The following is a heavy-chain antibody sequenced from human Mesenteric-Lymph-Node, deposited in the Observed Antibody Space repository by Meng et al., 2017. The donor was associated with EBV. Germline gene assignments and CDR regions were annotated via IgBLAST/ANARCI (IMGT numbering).Heavy chain of an antibody. Sequence: QLQGSGSGLVKPYQTLSLTCVVSGDSVSSHEFSWSWIRQPPGKGLEWIGFIYHAGATNYNPSLKSRVTLSIDKSQNQFSLRLSSVSAADTAVYYCARGGDYHDYWGQGILVTVSS. J-gene: IGHJ4*02. CDR2: IYHAGAT. CDR1: GDSVSSHEFS. CDR3: ARGGDYHDY. V-gene: IGHV4-30-2*01.